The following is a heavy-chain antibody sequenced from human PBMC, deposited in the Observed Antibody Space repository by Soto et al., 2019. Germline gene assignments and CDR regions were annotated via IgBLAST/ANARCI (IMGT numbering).Heavy chain of an antibody. Sequence: PGESLKISCKGSGYSFTSYWIGWVRQMPGKGLEWMGIIYPGDSDTRYSPSSQGQVTISADKSISTAYLQWSSLRASDTAIYYCARHYICRGGDCYYYGMDVWGQGTTVTVSS. V-gene: IGHV5-51*01. J-gene: IGHJ6*02. D-gene: IGHD3-16*01. CDR2: IYPGDSDT. CDR3: ARHYICRGGDCYYYGMDV. CDR1: GYSFTSYW.